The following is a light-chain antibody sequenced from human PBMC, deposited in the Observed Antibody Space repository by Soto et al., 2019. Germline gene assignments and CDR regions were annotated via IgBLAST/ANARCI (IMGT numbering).Light chain of an antibody. CDR1: QSVLSSSTNAYY. J-gene: IGKJ5*01. Sequence: DIVMTKYADSLAVSLGERAAINCKSTQSVLSSSTNAYYLARYQHTAGQPPRPLIYGASTRESGVPDRFSGSASGKYFTLTIRSVQAEDVVVYYWQQYHSSPITFGQGTRLEIK. V-gene: IGKV4-1*01. CDR2: GAS. CDR3: QQYHSSPIT.